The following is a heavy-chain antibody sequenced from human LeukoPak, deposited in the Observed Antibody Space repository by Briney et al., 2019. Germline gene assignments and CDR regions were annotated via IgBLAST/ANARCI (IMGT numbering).Heavy chain of an antibody. D-gene: IGHD1-26*01. CDR3: VRGEMSGSYRGVFQY. Sequence: GGSLRLSCAASGFTLSTYWMHWVRQAPGKGLVWVSRINTDGSRTNYADSVKGRFTISRDNAKNTLYLEMNSLRAEDTAVYYCVRGEMSGSYRGVFQYWGQGTPVTLPS. J-gene: IGHJ4*01. V-gene: IGHV3-74*01. CDR2: INTDGSRT. CDR1: GFTLSTYW.